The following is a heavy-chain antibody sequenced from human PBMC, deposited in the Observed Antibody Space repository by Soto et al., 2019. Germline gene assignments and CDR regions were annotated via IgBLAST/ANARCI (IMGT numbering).Heavy chain of an antibody. CDR2: LNAGNGNT. CDR3: ARDNQYSGYDFVSRVDY. J-gene: IGHJ4*02. V-gene: IGHV1-3*01. D-gene: IGHD5-12*01. Sequence: ASVKVSCKASGYTFTSYAMHWVRQAPGQRLEWMGWLNAGNGNTKYSQKFQGRVTITRDTSASTAYMELSSLRSEDTAVYYCARDNQYSGYDFVSRVDYWGQGALVTVCS. CDR1: GYTFTSYA.